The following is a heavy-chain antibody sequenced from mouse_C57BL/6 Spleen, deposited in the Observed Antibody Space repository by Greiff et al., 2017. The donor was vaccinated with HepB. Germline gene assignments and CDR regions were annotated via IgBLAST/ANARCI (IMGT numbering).Heavy chain of an antibody. J-gene: IGHJ4*01. V-gene: IGHV1-39*01. Sequence: EVQLQESGPELVKPGASVKISCKASGYSFTDYNMNWVKQSNGKSLEWIGVINPNYGTTSYNQKFKGKATLTVDQSSSTAYMQLNSLTSEDSAVYYCARSMKPGIYYAMDYWGQGTSVTVSS. CDR2: INPNYGTT. CDR3: ARSMKPGIYYAMDY. CDR1: GYSFTDYN.